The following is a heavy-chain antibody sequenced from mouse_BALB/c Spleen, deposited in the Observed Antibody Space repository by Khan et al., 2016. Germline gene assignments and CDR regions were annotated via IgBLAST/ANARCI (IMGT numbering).Heavy chain of an antibody. CDR3: ARSWYGSSYAMDY. CDR1: GYSFTGYN. V-gene: IGHV1-39*01. J-gene: IGHJ4*01. CDR2: IDPYYGGI. Sequence: VQLQQSGPELEKPGASVKISCKASGYSFTGYNMNWVKQSNGKSLEWIGNIDPYYGGISYNQKFKGKATLTVDKSSSTAYMQLKSLTSEDSAVYYCARSWYGSSYAMDYWGQGTSVTVSS. D-gene: IGHD1-1*01.